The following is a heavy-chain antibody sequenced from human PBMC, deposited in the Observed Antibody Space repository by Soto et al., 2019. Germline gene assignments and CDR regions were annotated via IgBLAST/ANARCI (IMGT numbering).Heavy chain of an antibody. CDR2: MNPNSGNT. CDR1: GYTFTSYD. Sequence: ASVKVSCKASGYTFTSYDINWVRQATGQGLEWMGWMNPNSGNTGYAQKFQGRVTMTRNTSISTAYMELSSLRSEDTAVYYCARGQHSRGFLEWFKYHYYFDYWGQGTLVTVSS. D-gene: IGHD3-3*01. J-gene: IGHJ4*02. CDR3: ARGQHSRGFLEWFKYHYYFDY. V-gene: IGHV1-8*01.